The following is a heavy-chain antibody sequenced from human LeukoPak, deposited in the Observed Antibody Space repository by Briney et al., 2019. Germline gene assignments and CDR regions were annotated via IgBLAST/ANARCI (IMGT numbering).Heavy chain of an antibody. D-gene: IGHD6-19*01. CDR3: ARPYPSSYEMAGTDY. V-gene: IGHV1-2*02. CDR2: INTINGGT. J-gene: IGHJ4*02. Sequence: SVKVSCKASRYTFIGYYMDSVRQAPGQGLECMGCINTINGGTKYAQKFQDRGTMTRDTSISTAYMELSSLRSDDTAVYYCARPYPSSYEMAGTDYWGQGTLVTVSS. CDR1: RYTFIGYY.